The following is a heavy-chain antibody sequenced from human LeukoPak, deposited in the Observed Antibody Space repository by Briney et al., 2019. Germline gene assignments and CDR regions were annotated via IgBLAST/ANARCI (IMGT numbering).Heavy chain of an antibody. V-gene: IGHV1-46*01. CDR1: GYTFTSYY. D-gene: IGHD3-3*01. Sequence: EASVKASCKASGYTFTSYYMHWVRQAPGQGLEWMGIINPSGGSTSYAQKFQGRVTMTRDTSTSTVYMELSSLRSEDTAVYYCARPSTGEYDFWSGFNYWGQGTLVTVSS. CDR2: INPSGGST. CDR3: ARPSTGEYDFWSGFNY. J-gene: IGHJ4*02.